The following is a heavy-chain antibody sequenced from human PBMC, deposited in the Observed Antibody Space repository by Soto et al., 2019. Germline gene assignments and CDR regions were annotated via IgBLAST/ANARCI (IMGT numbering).Heavy chain of an antibody. CDR1: GFIFSRYA. J-gene: IGHJ4*02. Sequence: QVKVVESGGGVVQPGRSLRLSCEASGFIFSRYAIHWVRQAPGKGLECLAVISRDGSNRYYLDSVQGRFTFSRDNSKNTLYLQMNSLREDDTALYYCARSRSGAVADSFDFWGQGTLVTVSS. CDR2: ISRDGSNR. CDR3: ARSRSGAVADSFDF. V-gene: IGHV3-30*04. D-gene: IGHD3-10*01.